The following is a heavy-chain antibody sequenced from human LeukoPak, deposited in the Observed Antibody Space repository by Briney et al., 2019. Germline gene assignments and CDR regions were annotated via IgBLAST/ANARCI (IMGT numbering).Heavy chain of an antibody. Sequence: SETLSLTCTVSGGSITGYSWTWFRQPPGKTLEWIGYIHYRGTTNSIPSLKSRVTISVDTSKNQFSLKLTSATAADTAVYYCVRGTAALYWGQGTLVTVSS. J-gene: IGHJ4*02. CDR1: GGSITGYS. CDR3: VRGTAALY. V-gene: IGHV4-59*01. D-gene: IGHD6-13*01. CDR2: IHYRGTT.